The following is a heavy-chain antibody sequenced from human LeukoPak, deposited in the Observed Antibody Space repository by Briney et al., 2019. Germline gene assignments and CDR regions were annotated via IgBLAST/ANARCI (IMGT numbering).Heavy chain of an antibody. Sequence: PSETLSLTCTVSGGSISSYYWNWIRQPPGMGLEWIGYIYYSGSTNYNPSLKSRVTISVDTSKNQFSLKLSSVTAADTAVYYCARHQRSGYYTEYYFDYWGQGTLVTVSS. J-gene: IGHJ4*02. V-gene: IGHV4-59*08. CDR2: IYYSGST. CDR3: ARHQRSGYYTEYYFDY. D-gene: IGHD3-3*01. CDR1: GGSISSYY.